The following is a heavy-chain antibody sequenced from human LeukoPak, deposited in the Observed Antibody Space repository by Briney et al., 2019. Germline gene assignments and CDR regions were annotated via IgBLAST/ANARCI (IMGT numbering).Heavy chain of an antibody. CDR2: ISGSGGST. V-gene: IGHV3-23*01. D-gene: IGHD2-2*01. J-gene: IGHJ4*02. CDR1: GFTFSSYA. Sequence: HPGGSLRLSCAASGFTFSSYAMSWVRQAPGKGLEWVSAISGSGGSTYYADSVKGRFTISRDNSKNTLYLQMNSLRAEDTAVYYCAKDHHLYQPLLSPFDYWGQGTLVTVSS. CDR3: AKDHHLYQPLLSPFDY.